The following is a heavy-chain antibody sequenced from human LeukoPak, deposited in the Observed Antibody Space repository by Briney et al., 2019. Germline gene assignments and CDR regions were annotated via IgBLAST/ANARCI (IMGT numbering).Heavy chain of an antibody. CDR2: ISYDGSNK. Sequence: GGSLRLSCAASGFTFSSYGIHWVRQAPGKGLEWVAVISYDGSNKYYADSVKGRFTISRDNSKNTLYLQMNSLRAEDTAVYYCAKDGHGYCSSTSCYSTNGMDVWGQGTTVTVSS. CDR1: GFTFSSYG. CDR3: AKDGHGYCSSTSCYSTNGMDV. D-gene: IGHD2-2*02. V-gene: IGHV3-30*18. J-gene: IGHJ6*02.